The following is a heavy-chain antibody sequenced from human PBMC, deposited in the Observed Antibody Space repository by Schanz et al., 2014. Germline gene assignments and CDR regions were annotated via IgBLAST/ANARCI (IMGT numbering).Heavy chain of an antibody. D-gene: IGHD5-12*01. V-gene: IGHV3-48*01. CDR1: GFDFNSYS. J-gene: IGHJ1*01. CDR3: ASGVHVSWLQKGRQF. Sequence: EVQLVESGGGLVKPGGSLRLSCAASGFDFNSYSMNWVRQVPGKGLEWLSYIATSSSTRHYADSVKGRVTISRDNAKNSVSLQMRRLRVQDTAVYYCASGVHVSWLQKGRQFWGRGTLVIVSS. CDR2: IATSSSTR.